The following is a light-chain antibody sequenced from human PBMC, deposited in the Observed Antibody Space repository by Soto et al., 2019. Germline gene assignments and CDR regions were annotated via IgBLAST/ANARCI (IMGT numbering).Light chain of an antibody. V-gene: IGKV3-20*01. CDR3: QVYGPSPPIT. CDR2: GAS. Sequence: EIVMTQSPATLSVSPAERAALSCRASHSVSSNLAWYQQKPGLAPRLLIYGASSRATGIPDRFSGSGSGTDFTLTISRLEPEDFAVYYCQVYGPSPPITFGQGTRLEIK. CDR1: HSVSSN. J-gene: IGKJ5*01.